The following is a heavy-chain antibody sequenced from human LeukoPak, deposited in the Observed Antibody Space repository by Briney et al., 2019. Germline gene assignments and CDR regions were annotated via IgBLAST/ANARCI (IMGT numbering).Heavy chain of an antibody. Sequence: SETLSLTCTVSGGSISSSSYYWGWIRQPPGKGLEWIGSIYYSGSTYYNPSLKSRVTISVDTSKNQFSLKLSSVTAADTAVYYCARHSRAGRTSNTFDYWGQGTLVTVSS. V-gene: IGHV4-39*01. J-gene: IGHJ4*02. D-gene: IGHD2-2*01. CDR2: IYYSGST. CDR3: ARHSRAGRTSNTFDY. CDR1: GGSISSSSYY.